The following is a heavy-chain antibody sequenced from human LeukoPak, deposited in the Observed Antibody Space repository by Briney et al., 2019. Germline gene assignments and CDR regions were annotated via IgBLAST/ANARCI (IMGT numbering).Heavy chain of an antibody. Sequence: GGSLRLSCAASGFTFSSYAMSWVRQAPGRGLEWVANINQDGSAKFYGDYVKGRFTISRDNAKKSLYLQMNSLSAEDTAVYYCARNAFDIWGQGTMVTVSS. J-gene: IGHJ3*02. CDR1: GFTFSSYA. V-gene: IGHV3-7*01. CDR2: INQDGSAK. CDR3: ARNAFDI.